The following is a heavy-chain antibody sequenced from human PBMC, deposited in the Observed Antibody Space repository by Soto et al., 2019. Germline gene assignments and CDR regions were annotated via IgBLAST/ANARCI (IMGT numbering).Heavy chain of an antibody. CDR3: ARGGLSRTYYFDY. Sequence: GGSLRLSCAASGFTFSSYSMNWVRQAPGKGLEWVSSISSSSSYIYYADSVKGRFTISRDNAKNSLYLQMNSLRAEDTAVYYCARGGLSRTYYFDYWGQGTLVTVSS. CDR2: ISSSSSYI. CDR1: GFTFSSYS. J-gene: IGHJ4*02. V-gene: IGHV3-21*01. D-gene: IGHD2-2*01.